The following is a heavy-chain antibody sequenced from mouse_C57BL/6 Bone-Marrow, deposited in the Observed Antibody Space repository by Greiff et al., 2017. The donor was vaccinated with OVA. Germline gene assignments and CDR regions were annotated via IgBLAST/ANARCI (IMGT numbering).Heavy chain of an antibody. CDR3: TTDYGGAMDY. V-gene: IGHV14-4*01. D-gene: IGHD1-1*01. J-gene: IGHJ4*01. CDR2: IDPENGDT. Sequence: VQLKESGAELVRPGASVKLSCTASGFNIKDDYMHWVKQRPEQGLEWIGWIDPENGDTEYASKFQGKATITADTSSNTAYLQLSSLTSEDTAVYYCTTDYGGAMDYWGQGTSVTVSS. CDR1: GFNIKDDY.